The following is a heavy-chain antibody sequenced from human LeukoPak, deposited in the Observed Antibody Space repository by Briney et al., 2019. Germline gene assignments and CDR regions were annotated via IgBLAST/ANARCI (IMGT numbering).Heavy chain of an antibody. CDR3: ATDRGWRTSGYYLYYFEY. J-gene: IGHJ4*02. CDR1: GFIFTNYF. D-gene: IGHD3-3*01. V-gene: IGHV3-7*01. CDR2: IKHDGSEK. Sequence: GGSLRLSCAASGFIFTNYFMSWVRQAPGKGPEWVASIKHDGSEKYYVDSVRGRFTISRDNTMNSLYLQMSSLRAEDTAVYYCATDRGWRTSGYYLYYFEYWGQGTLVTYSS.